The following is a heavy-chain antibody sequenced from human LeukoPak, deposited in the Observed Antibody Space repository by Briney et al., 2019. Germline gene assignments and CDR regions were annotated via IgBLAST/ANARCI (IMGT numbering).Heavy chain of an antibody. CDR2: ISWNSGSI. Sequence: PGGSLRLSCAASGFTFDDYAMHWVRQAPGKGLEWVSGISWNSGSIGYADSVKGRFTISRDNAKNSLYLQMNSLRAEDTALYYCAKDMRLRTTVTTIGFGYWGQGTLVTVSS. D-gene: IGHD4-17*01. CDR1: GFTFDDYA. V-gene: IGHV3-9*01. CDR3: AKDMRLRTTVTTIGFGY. J-gene: IGHJ4*02.